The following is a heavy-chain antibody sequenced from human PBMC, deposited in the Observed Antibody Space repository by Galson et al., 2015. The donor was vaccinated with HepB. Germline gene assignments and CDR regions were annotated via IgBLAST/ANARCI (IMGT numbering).Heavy chain of an antibody. CDR2: ISGSGGST. CDR3: AKQGNYYDSSGYYQFDY. D-gene: IGHD3-22*01. J-gene: IGHJ4*02. Sequence: SLRLSCAASGFTFSSYAMSWVRRAPGKGLEWVSAISGSGGSTYYADSVKGRFTISRDNSKNTLYLQMNSLRAEDTAVYYCAKQGNYYDSSGYYQFDYWGQGTLVTVSS. V-gene: IGHV3-23*01. CDR1: GFTFSSYA.